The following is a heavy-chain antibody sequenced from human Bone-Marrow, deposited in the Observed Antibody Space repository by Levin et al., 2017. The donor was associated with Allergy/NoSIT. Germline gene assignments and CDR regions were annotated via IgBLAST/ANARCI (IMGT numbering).Heavy chain of an antibody. D-gene: IGHD4-23*01. CDR2: IRQDGSEK. CDR1: GFVFGHFW. J-gene: IGHJ6*02. Sequence: GESLKISCATSGFVFGHFWMTWVRQAPGKGLEWLANIRQDGSEKFYVDSVKGRFTISRDSATKYVYLEMNNLRVEDTGVYYCARASLTTVVTDYFYYGLDLWGQGTTVTVSS. V-gene: IGHV3-7*01. CDR3: ARASLTTVVTDYFYYGLDL.